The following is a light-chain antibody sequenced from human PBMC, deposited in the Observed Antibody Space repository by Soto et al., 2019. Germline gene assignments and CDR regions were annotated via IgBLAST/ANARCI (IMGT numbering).Light chain of an antibody. CDR2: DAS. Sequence: DIQMTQSPSSLSASVGDRVTITCQASQDISNYLNWYQQKLGKAPKLLIYDASNLETGVPSRFSGSGSGTDFTFTISSLQHEDIATYYCQQYSNLITFGQGTRLEI. CDR1: QDISNY. V-gene: IGKV1-33*01. J-gene: IGKJ5*01. CDR3: QQYSNLIT.